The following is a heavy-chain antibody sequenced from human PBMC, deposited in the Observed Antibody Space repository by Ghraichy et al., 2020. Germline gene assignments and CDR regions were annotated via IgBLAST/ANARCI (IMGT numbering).Heavy chain of an antibody. Sequence: SETLSLTCTVSGGSISSYYWSWIRQPAGKGLEWIGRIYTSGSTNYNPSLKSRVTMSVDTSKNQFSLKLSSVTAADTAVYYCARDKYYSGGSCYGDAFDIWGQGTMVTVSS. CDR3: ARDKYYSGGSCYGDAFDI. J-gene: IGHJ3*02. CDR2: IYTSGST. V-gene: IGHV4-4*07. D-gene: IGHD2-15*01. CDR1: GGSISSYY.